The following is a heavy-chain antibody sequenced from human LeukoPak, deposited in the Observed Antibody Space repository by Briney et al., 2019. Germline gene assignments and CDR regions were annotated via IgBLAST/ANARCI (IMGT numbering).Heavy chain of an antibody. CDR2: IYSGGDT. V-gene: IGHV3-66*02. CDR1: GFTVSSNY. Sequence: GGSLRLSCAASGFTVSSNYMSWVRQAPGKGLEGISVIYSGGDTYYADSVKGRFTISRDDSKNTLYLQMNSLRAEDTAVYYCARRENSGYFDYWGQGTLVTVSS. D-gene: IGHD1-26*01. J-gene: IGHJ4*02. CDR3: ARRENSGYFDY.